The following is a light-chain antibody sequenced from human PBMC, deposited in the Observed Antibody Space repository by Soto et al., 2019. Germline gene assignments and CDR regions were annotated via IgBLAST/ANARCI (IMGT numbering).Light chain of an antibody. CDR3: CSYAGSSTPYV. V-gene: IGLV2-23*02. Sequence: QSALTQPASVSGSPGQSITISCTGTSSDVGSYNLVSWYQQHPGKAPKLMIYEVSKRPSGVSNRFSGSKSGNTASLTISGLQAEDEADYYCCSYAGSSTPYVFGTGTKVTDL. CDR2: EVS. CDR1: SSDVGSYNL. J-gene: IGLJ1*01.